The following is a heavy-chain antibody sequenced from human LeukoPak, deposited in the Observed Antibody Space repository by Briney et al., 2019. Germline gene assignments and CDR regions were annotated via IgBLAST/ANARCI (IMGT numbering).Heavy chain of an antibody. CDR2: ISGSGGST. CDR1: GFTFSSYA. J-gene: IGHJ4*02. D-gene: IGHD6-13*01. V-gene: IGHV3-23*01. CDR3: AKNWVIAAAGTDY. Sequence: GGSLGLSCAASGFTFSSYAMSWVRQAPGEGLEWVSAISGSGGSTYYADSVKGRFTISRDNSKNTLYLQMNSLRAEDTAVYYCAKNWVIAAAGTDYWGQGTLVTVSS.